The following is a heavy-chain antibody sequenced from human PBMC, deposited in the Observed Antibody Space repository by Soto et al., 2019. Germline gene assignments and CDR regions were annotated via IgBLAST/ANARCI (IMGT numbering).Heavy chain of an antibody. CDR1: GFTFDDYA. V-gene: IGHV3-9*01. D-gene: IGHD3-3*01. CDR3: AKGSRDFWSGYLDY. Sequence: GGSLRLSCAASGFTFDDYAMHWVRQAPGKGLQWVSGISWNSGSIEYAGSVKGRFTISRDNAKNSLYLQMNSLRAEDTAFYYCAKGSRDFWSGYLDYWGQGTLVTVSS. J-gene: IGHJ4*02. CDR2: ISWNSGSI.